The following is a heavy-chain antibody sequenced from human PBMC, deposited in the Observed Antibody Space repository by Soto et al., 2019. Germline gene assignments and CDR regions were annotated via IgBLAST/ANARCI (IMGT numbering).Heavy chain of an antibody. CDR1: GYTPTSYY. Sequence: ASVKVSCKASGYTPTSYYLHWVRQAPGQGPEWMGIINPSGGITNDAQKFQDRVTMTSDTSTSTVYMELSSLRSEDTAVYYCARGISTTRYYYYYGTDVWGQGTTVTVSS. D-gene: IGHD2-2*01. CDR2: INPSGGIT. CDR3: ARGISTTRYYYYYGTDV. J-gene: IGHJ6*02. V-gene: IGHV1-46*01.